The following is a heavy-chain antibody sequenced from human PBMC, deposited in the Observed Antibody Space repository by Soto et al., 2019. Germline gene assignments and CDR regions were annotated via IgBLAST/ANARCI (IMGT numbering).Heavy chain of an antibody. Sequence: GGSLRLSCAASGFTFSSYSMNWVRQAPGKGLEWVSYISSSSSTIYYADSVKGRFTISRDNAKNSLYLQMNSLRAEDTAVYYCARDSVLMVYDDMDVWGKGSTVTVSS. V-gene: IGHV3-48*04. CDR3: ARDSVLMVYDDMDV. CDR2: ISSSSSTI. J-gene: IGHJ6*03. D-gene: IGHD2-8*01. CDR1: GFTFSSYS.